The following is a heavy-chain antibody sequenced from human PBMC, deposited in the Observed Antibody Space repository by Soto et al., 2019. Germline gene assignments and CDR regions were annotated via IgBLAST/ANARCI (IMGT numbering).Heavy chain of an antibody. J-gene: IGHJ4*02. CDR3: ARVESGYVPDY. CDR1: GYRFTSYW. V-gene: IGHV5-51*01. CDR2: IYPGDSDT. Sequence: GESLKISCKGSGYRFTSYWNGWVRQRPGKGLEWMGIIYPGDSDTRYSPSFQGQVTISADKSISTAYLQWSSLKASDTAMYYCARVESGYVPDYWGQGTLVTVSS. D-gene: IGHD5-12*01.